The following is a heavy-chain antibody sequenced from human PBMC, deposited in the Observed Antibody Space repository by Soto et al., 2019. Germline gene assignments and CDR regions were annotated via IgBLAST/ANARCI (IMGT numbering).Heavy chain of an antibody. CDR1: GFTFSSYS. D-gene: IGHD4-17*01. CDR2: ISSESITT. CDR3: AREPSGGDDYGDPRES. Sequence: EVQLVESGGGLVQPGGSLRLSCAASGFTFSSYSMNWVRQAPGKGLEWVSYISSESITTYYADSVKGRFAISRVNAKNSLYLQMDSLRDEDTAVYYCAREPSGGDDYGDPRESWGQGTLVTVSS. V-gene: IGHV3-48*02. J-gene: IGHJ5*02.